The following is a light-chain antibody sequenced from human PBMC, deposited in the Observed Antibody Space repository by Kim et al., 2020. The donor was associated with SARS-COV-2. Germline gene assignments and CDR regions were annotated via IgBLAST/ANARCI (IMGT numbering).Light chain of an antibody. J-gene: IGKJ2*01. V-gene: IGKV1-39*01. CDR1: QRISSF. CDR3: QQSYSTPRT. CDR2: AAS. Sequence: ASVGERVTITCRASQRISSFLNWSQQTPGTAPKLLIYAASSVQSGVPSRFSGSGSGTDFTLNISSLQPEDFAAYYCQQSYSTPRTFGQGTKLEI.